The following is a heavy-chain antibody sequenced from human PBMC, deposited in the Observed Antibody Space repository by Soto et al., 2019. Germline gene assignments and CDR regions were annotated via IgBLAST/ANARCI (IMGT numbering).Heavy chain of an antibody. V-gene: IGHV3-21*02. CDR1: GFIFSSHT. CDR2: ISASSTYI. D-gene: IGHD5-12*01. CDR3: ARGWLRYPWMY. J-gene: IGHJ4*02. Sequence: EVQLVESGGGLVKPGGSLRLSCAASGFIFSSHTMNWVRQVPGKGLEWVSSISASSTYIYYADSLKGRFTISRDNAYNSLYLQVSSLRAEDTAVYYCARGWLRYPWMYWGQGTLVTVSS.